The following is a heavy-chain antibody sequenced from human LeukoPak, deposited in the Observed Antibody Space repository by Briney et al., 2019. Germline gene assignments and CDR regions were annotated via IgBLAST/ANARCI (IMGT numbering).Heavy chain of an antibody. V-gene: IGHV5-51*01. CDR3: ARLRFGEAHYYYYGMDV. CDR1: GYSFTSYW. CDR2: IYPGDSDT. Sequence: GESLKISCKGSGYSFTSYWIGWVRQMPGKGLEWMGIIYPGDSDTRYSPSFQGQVTISDDKSISTAYLQWSSLKASDTAMYYCARLRFGEAHYYYYGMDVWSQGTTVTVSS. D-gene: IGHD3-10*01. J-gene: IGHJ6*02.